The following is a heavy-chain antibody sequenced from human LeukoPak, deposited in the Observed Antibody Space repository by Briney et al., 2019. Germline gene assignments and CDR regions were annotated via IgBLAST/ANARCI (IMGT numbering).Heavy chain of an antibody. CDR1: GFTFSSNW. J-gene: IGHJ4*02. CDR2: IKPDGSAQ. Sequence: GGSLRLSCATSGFTFSSNWMSWVRHVPGRGLDWVANIKPDGSAQYYVDSVKGRFTISRDNAKNSLYLQMNSLRVEDTALYYCARERSRYTDFDYWGQGTLVTVSS. CDR3: ARERSRYTDFDY. D-gene: IGHD1-1*01. V-gene: IGHV3-7*01.